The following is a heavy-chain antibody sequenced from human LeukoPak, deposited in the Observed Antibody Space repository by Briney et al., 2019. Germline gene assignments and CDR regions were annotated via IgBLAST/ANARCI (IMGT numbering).Heavy chain of an antibody. CDR1: GFTFSSYA. CDR2: ISYDGSNK. D-gene: IGHD2-2*01. Sequence: GGSLRLSCAASGFTFSSYAMHWFRQAPGKGLEWVAVISYDGSNKYYADSVKGRLTISRDNSKITLYLQMNSLRAEDTAVYYCARGGYGSSTSCYDNSAFDIWGQGTMVTVSS. J-gene: IGHJ3*02. CDR3: ARGGYGSSTSCYDNSAFDI. V-gene: IGHV3-30*04.